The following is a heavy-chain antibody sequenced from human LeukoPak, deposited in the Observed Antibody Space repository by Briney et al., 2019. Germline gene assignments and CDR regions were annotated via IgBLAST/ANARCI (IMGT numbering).Heavy chain of an antibody. J-gene: IGHJ4*02. D-gene: IGHD5-12*01. CDR2: ITSGGNT. CDR3: ARGRGYRDYDRPLDY. Sequence: GGSLRLSCAASGFTVSSNYMNWVRQAPGKGLEWVSVITSGGNTYYADSVKGRFITSRDNSKNTLYVQMNSLRAEDTAIYYCARGRGYRDYDRPLDYWGQGTLVTVSS. CDR1: GFTVSSNY. V-gene: IGHV3-53*01.